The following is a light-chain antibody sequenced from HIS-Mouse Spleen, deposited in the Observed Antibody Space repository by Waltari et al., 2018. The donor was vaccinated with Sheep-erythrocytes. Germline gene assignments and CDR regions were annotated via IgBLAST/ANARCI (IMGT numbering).Light chain of an antibody. V-gene: IGLV2-11*01. Sequence: QSALTQPRSVSGSPGQSVTISCPGTSSDVGGYTYVSWYQQHPGTAPKLMIYDVSKRPSGVPDRFSGSKSGNTASLTISGLQAEDEADYYCCSYAGSYNHVFATGTKVNVL. CDR1: SSDVGGYTY. J-gene: IGLJ1*01. CDR2: DVS. CDR3: CSYAGSYNHV.